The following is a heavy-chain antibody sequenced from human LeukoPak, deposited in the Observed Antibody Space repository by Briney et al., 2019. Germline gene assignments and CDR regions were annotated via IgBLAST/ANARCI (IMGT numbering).Heavy chain of an antibody. CDR2: IYLRGNT. CDR3: TRVAQSGPTGWFDP. CDR1: GGSISSSNW. D-gene: IGHD1-1*01. V-gene: IGHV4-4*02. J-gene: IGHJ5*02. Sequence: SETLSLTCAISGGSISSSNWWTWVRQPPGKGLEWVGEIYLRGNTNYNPSLESRATISVDESKTQLSLRLESVTAADTAVYYCTRVAQSGPTGWFDPWGQGTLVTVSS.